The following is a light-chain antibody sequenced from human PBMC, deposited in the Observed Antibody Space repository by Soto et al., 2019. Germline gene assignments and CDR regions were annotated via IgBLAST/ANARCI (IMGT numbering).Light chain of an antibody. CDR3: QQYGSPST. CDR2: GAS. Sequence: DIVLTQSPGTLSLSPGDRATLSCRASQSVSGTHLAWYQQKPGQAPRLLIYGASSRATGIPDRFSGRGSGTDFTLTISRLEPEDFAVYYCQQYGSPSTFGQGTKVDIK. V-gene: IGKV3-20*01. CDR1: QSVSGTH. J-gene: IGKJ1*01.